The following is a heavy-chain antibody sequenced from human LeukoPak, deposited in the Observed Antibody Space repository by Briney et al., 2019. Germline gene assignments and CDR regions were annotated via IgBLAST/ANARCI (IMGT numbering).Heavy chain of an antibody. D-gene: IGHD3-10*01. Sequence: GGSLRLSCAASGFTFSNSWMSWVRQAPGKGLEWVGRIKSKTDGGTTDYAAPVKGRFTISRHDSKHTVYLQMNSLKTEDTAVYYCTTDGIYGSGSRYYFDYWGQGTLVTVSS. CDR3: TTDGIYGSGSRYYFDY. CDR1: GFTFSNSW. CDR2: IKSKTDGGTT. J-gene: IGHJ4*02. V-gene: IGHV3-15*01.